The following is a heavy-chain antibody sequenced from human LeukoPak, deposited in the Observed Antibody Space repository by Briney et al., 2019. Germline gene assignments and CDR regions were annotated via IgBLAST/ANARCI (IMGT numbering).Heavy chain of an antibody. V-gene: IGHV4-39*01. Sequence: PSETLSLTCTVSGGSINSSSYYWGWIRQPPGKGLEWIGSMYDGGRTHYNPSHKSRVTISVDTSKNQFSLRLSSVTAADTAVYYCARLGGYTYGYDYWGQGTLVTVSS. J-gene: IGHJ4*02. CDR1: GGSINSSSYY. D-gene: IGHD5-18*01. CDR2: MYDGGRT. CDR3: ARLGGYTYGYDY.